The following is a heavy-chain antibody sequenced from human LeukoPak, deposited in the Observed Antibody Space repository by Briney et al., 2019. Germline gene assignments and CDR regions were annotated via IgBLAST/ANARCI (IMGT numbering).Heavy chain of an antibody. CDR1: VYTFTSYD. Sequence: APVTVSFKASVYTFTSYDSNGVRQAAGQGGEWMGGMNPNSGNTGYAQKFQGRVTITRNTSISTAYMELSSLRSEDTAVYYCARGRRYCTNGVCYTTFDYWGQGTLVTVSS. CDR3: ARGRRYCTNGVCYTTFDY. J-gene: IGHJ4*02. CDR2: MNPNSGNT. V-gene: IGHV1-8*03. D-gene: IGHD2-8*01.